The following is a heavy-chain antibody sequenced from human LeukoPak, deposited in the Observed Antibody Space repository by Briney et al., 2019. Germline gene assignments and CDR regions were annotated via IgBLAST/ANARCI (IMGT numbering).Heavy chain of an antibody. CDR3: ARIREWASTVGAFDY. J-gene: IGHJ4*01. CDR2: INPNIGGT. V-gene: IGHV1-2*02. CDR1: GYTFTAYC. D-gene: IGHD4-23*01. Sequence: ASVKVSCKASGYTFTAYCVHWVRQAPGQGLEWMGWINPNIGGTNYAQKFQGRVTMTRDTSISTAYMELSRLRSDDTAVYYCARIREWASTVGAFDYWGQGALVTVSS.